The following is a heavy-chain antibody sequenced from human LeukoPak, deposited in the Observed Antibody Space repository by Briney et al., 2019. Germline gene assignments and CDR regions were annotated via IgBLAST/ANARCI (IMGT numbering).Heavy chain of an antibody. D-gene: IGHD3-10*01. CDR2: ISSSGTYI. J-gene: IGHJ4*02. CDR1: TFTFSSYN. CDR3: VRDYGSYRPIDY. V-gene: IGHV3-21*01. Sequence: KTGGSLRLSCAASTFTFSSYNMNWVRQAPGKGLEWVSSISSSGTYIYYRDSVKGRFTISRDNAENSLYLEMNSLRVEDTAMYYCVRDYGSYRPIDYWGQGTLVTVSS.